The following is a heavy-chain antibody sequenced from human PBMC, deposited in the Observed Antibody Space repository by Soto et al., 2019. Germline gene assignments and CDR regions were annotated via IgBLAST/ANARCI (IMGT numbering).Heavy chain of an antibody. J-gene: IGHJ3*02. D-gene: IGHD6-6*01. V-gene: IGHV4-59*08. CDR3: ARQPYSSSDDAFDI. Sequence: SETLSLTCTVSGGSISSYYWSWIRQPPGKGLEWIGYIYYSGSTNYNPSLKSRDTISVDTSKNQFSLKLSSVTAADTAVYYCARQPYSSSDDAFDIWGQGTMVTVSS. CDR2: IYYSGST. CDR1: GGSISSYY.